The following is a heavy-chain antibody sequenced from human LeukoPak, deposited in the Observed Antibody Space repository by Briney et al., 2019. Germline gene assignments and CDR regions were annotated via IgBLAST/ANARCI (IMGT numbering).Heavy chain of an antibody. J-gene: IGHJ4*02. V-gene: IGHV3-48*03. Sequence: PGGSLRLSCAASGFTFSSYEMNWVRQAPGKGLEWVSYISSSGSPIYNADSVKGRFTISRDNAKNSLYLQMNSLGAEDTAMYYCAKLLGTATTYDSWGQGTRVTVSS. CDR1: GFTFSSYE. CDR3: AKLLGTATTYDS. D-gene: IGHD5-24*01. CDR2: ISSSGSPI.